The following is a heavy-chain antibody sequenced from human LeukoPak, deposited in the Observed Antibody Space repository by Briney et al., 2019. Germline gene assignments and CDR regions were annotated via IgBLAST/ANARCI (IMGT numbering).Heavy chain of an antibody. V-gene: IGHV2-70*11. CDR3: ARIAGIAAAGIYYYGMDV. CDR1: GFSLSTSGMC. J-gene: IGHJ6*02. Sequence: SGPTLVNPTQTLTLTCTFSGFSLSTSGMCVSWIRQPPGKALEWLARIDWDDDKYYSTSLKTRLTISKDTSKNQVVLTMPNMDPVDTATYYCARIAGIAAAGIYYYGMDVWGQGTTVTVSS. D-gene: IGHD6-13*01. CDR2: IDWDDDK.